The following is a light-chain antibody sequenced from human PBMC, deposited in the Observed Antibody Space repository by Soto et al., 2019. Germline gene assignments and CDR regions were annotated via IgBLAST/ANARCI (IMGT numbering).Light chain of an antibody. V-gene: IGLV1-51*01. J-gene: IGLJ1*01. CDR1: SSNIGNNY. Sequence: QSVLTQPPSVPAAPGQKVTISCSGSSSNIGNNYVSWYQHLPGTAPKLLIYDNNKRPSGIPDRFSGSKSGTSATLGITGLQTGDEADYYCGTWDTSLSAVFGTGTKVTVL. CDR2: DNN. CDR3: GTWDTSLSAV.